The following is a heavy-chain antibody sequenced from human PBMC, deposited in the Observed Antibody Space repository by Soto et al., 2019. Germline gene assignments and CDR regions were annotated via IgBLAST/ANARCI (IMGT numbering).Heavy chain of an antibody. V-gene: IGHV3-43*01. CDR1: GFTFDDYT. CDR2: ISWDGGST. Sequence: EVQLVESGGVVVQPGGSLRLSCAASGFTFDDYTMHWVRQAPGKGLEWVSLISWDGGSTYYADSVKGRFTISRDNSKNSLYLQMNSLRTEDTALYYCAKGGYGDANPNYYFDYWGQGTLVTVSS. CDR3: AKGGYGDANPNYYFDY. J-gene: IGHJ4*02. D-gene: IGHD4-17*01.